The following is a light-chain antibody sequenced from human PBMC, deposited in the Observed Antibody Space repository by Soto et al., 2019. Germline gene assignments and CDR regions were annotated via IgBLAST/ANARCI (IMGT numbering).Light chain of an antibody. CDR1: QSVTSRY. Sequence: EIVLTQSPGTLSLSPGERATLSCKASQSVTSRYLAWYQQKPGQAPRLLIYGASSRATGIPDRFSGSGSGTDFTLTISRLELEDFAVYFCQQYNNSPEYTFGQGTKLEIK. V-gene: IGKV3-20*01. J-gene: IGKJ2*01. CDR2: GAS. CDR3: QQYNNSPEYT.